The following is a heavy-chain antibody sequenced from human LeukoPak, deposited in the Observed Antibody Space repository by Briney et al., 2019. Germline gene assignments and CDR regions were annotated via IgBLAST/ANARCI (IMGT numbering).Heavy chain of an antibody. CDR2: INPSGGST. J-gene: IGHJ3*02. CDR1: GYTFTSYY. D-gene: IGHD2-2*01. V-gene: IGHV1-46*01. CDR3: ARAMPTLDAFDI. Sequence: ASVKVSCKASGYTFTSYYIHWVRQAPGQGLEWMGIINPSGGSTSYAQKFQGRVTMTRDMSTSTVYMELSSLRSEDTAVYYCARAMPTLDAFDIWGQGKMVTVSS.